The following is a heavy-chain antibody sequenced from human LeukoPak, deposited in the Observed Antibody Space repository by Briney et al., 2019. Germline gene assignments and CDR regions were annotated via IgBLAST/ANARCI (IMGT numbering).Heavy chain of an antibody. CDR2: IGGYGLNP. CDR3: ARGPDYDILADYFDY. Sequence: GGSLRLSCAASGFTFSNSGMSWVRQAPGKGLEWVSSIGGYGLNPYYADSVQGRFTISRDNSKNTLFLQMNSLRPEDTAVYYCARGPDYDILADYFDYWGQGTLVTVSS. CDR1: GFTFSNSG. D-gene: IGHD3-9*01. J-gene: IGHJ4*02. V-gene: IGHV3-23*01.